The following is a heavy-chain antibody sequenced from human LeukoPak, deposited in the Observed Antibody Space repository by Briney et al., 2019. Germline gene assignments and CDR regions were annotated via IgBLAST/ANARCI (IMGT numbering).Heavy chain of an antibody. J-gene: IGHJ4*02. Sequence: SETLSLTCTVSGYSISNNFYWAWIRQSPGKGLEWIVSINHSWSTYYNPSLKSRVTISVDTSKNQFSLKLSSVTAADTAMYYCARRLYCSDGSCYDYWGQGTLVTVSS. CDR2: INHSWST. V-gene: IGHV4-38-2*02. D-gene: IGHD2-15*01. CDR3: ARRLYCSDGSCYDY. CDR1: GYSISNNFY.